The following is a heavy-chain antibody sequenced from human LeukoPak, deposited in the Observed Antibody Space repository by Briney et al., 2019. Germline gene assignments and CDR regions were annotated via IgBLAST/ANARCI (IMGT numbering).Heavy chain of an antibody. CDR2: IYHNGNT. V-gene: IGHV4-39*01. CDR1: GGSITNGDYY. CDR3: ARHSSYYGNFDY. D-gene: IGHD3-10*01. J-gene: IGHJ4*02. Sequence: SETLSLTCSVSGGSITNGDYYWAWIRQPPGKGLEWIATIYHNGNTYYNPSLKSRVTISVDTSASQFSLKLSSVTAADTAVYYCARHSSYYGNFDYWGQGTLVTVSS.